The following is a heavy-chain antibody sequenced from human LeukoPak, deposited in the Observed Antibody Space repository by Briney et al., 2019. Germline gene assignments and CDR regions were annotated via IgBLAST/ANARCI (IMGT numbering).Heavy chain of an antibody. J-gene: IGHJ4*02. CDR1: GFTFSSYS. V-gene: IGHV3-21*01. CDR3: ARDLIAVANKRVENGDY. CDR2: ISSSSSYI. D-gene: IGHD6-19*01. Sequence: PWGSLRLSCAASGFTFSSYSMNWVRQAPGKGLEWVSSISSSSSYIYYADSVKGRFTISRDNAKNSLYLQMNSLRAEDTAVYYCARDLIAVANKRVENGDYWGQGTLVTVSS.